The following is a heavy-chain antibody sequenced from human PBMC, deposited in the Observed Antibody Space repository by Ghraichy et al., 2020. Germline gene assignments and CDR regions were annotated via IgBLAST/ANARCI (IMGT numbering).Heavy chain of an antibody. Sequence: SQTISLTCAISGDSVSSNSAACNWIRQSPSRGLEWLGRTYYRSKWYNDYAVSVKSRITINPDTSKNQFSLQLNSVTPQETAVYYCAREAEYSRKVDPWGQGTLVTVSS. CDR3: AREAEYSRKVDP. CDR2: TYYRSKWYN. V-gene: IGHV6-1*01. CDR1: GDSVSSNSAA. D-gene: IGHD6-6*01. J-gene: IGHJ5*02.